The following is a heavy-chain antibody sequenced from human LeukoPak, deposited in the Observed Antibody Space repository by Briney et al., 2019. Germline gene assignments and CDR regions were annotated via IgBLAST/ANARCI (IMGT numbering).Heavy chain of an antibody. CDR3: ARNSRLYYDSSGYYPSKHYYGMDV. Sequence: GGSPRLSCAASGFTVSSNYMSWVRQAPGKGLEWVSVIYSGGSTYYADSVKGRFTISRDNSKNTLYLQMNSLRAEDTAVYYCARNSRLYYDSSGYYPSKHYYGMDVWGQGTTVTVSS. D-gene: IGHD3-22*01. CDR1: GFTVSSNY. CDR2: IYSGGST. J-gene: IGHJ6*02. V-gene: IGHV3-53*01.